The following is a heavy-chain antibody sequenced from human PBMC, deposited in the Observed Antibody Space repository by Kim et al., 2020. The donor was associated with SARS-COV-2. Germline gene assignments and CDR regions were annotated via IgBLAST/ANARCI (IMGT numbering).Heavy chain of an antibody. CDR3: ASPILDFDWLPADGMDV. Sequence: ASVKVSCKASGYTFTSYAMNWVRQAPGQGLEWMGWINTNTGNPTYAQGFTGRFVFSLDTSVSTAYLQISSLKAEDTAVYYCASPILDFDWLPADGMDVWGQGTTVTVSS. J-gene: IGHJ6*02. CDR2: INTNTGNP. D-gene: IGHD3-9*01. CDR1: GYTFTSYA. V-gene: IGHV7-4-1*02.